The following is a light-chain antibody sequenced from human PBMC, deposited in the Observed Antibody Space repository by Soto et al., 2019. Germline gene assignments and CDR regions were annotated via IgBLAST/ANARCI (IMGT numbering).Light chain of an antibody. CDR3: QQYNDWPPLT. Sequence: EIVMTQSPATLPVSPGERATLSCRASQSVSSNLAWYQQKPGQAPRLLVYGASTRATGVPVRFSGSGSGTEFNLTISSLQSEDFAVYYCQQYNDWPPLTFGGGTKVEIK. CDR2: GAS. J-gene: IGKJ4*01. CDR1: QSVSSN. V-gene: IGKV3-15*01.